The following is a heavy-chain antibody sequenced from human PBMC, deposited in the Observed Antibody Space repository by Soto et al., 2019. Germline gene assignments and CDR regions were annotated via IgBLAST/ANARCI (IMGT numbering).Heavy chain of an antibody. J-gene: IGHJ4*02. D-gene: IGHD3-9*01. Sequence: GGSLRLSCAASGFTFSSYWMHWVRQAPGKGLVWVSRINSDGSSTSYADSVKGRFTISRDNAKNTLYLQMNSLRAEDTAVYYWARGGPYDILTAPDYWGQETLATVPS. CDR2: INSDGSST. CDR1: GFTFSSYW. CDR3: ARGGPYDILTAPDY. V-gene: IGHV3-74*01.